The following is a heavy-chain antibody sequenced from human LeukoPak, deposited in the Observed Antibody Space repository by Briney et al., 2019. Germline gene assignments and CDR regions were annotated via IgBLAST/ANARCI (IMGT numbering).Heavy chain of an antibody. J-gene: IGHJ4*02. CDR2: ITNDGSST. CDR1: GFTFSSYW. CDR3: ARAVGATRRDFDY. Sequence: PGGSLRLSCAASGFTFSSYWMSWVRQAPGKGLVWVSRITNDGSSTTYADSVKGRFTISRDNAKNSLYLQMNSLRAEDTAVYYCARAVGATRRDFDYWGQGTLVTVSS. D-gene: IGHD1-26*01. V-gene: IGHV3-74*01.